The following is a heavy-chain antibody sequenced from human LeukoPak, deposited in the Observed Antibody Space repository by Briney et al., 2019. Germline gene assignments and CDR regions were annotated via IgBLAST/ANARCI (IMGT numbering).Heavy chain of an antibody. CDR2: MNPNSGNT. V-gene: IGHV1-8*01. J-gene: IGHJ6*03. CDR1: GYSFTSYD. D-gene: IGHD3-10*01. CDR3: ARGPIDPGYYYYMDV. Sequence: ASVKVSCKASGYSFTSYDINWVRQATGQGLEWMGWMNPNSGNTGYAQKFQGRVTMTRNTSISTAYMELSSLRSEDTAVYYCARGPIDPGYYYYMDVWGKGTTVTVSS.